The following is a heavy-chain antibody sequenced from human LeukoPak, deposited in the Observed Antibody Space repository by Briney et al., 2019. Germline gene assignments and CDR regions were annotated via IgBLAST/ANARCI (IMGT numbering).Heavy chain of an antibody. CDR3: ARDKSPHYNDSSGYWFDP. J-gene: IGHJ5*02. D-gene: IGHD3-22*01. CDR1: GYTLTELS. CDR2: FDPEDGET. V-gene: IGHV1-24*01. Sequence: ASVKVSCKVSGYTLTELSMHWVRQAPGKGLEWMGGFDPEDGETIYAQKFQGRVTMTEDTSTDTAYMELSSLRSEDTAVYYCARDKSPHYNDSSGYWFDPWGQGTLVTVSS.